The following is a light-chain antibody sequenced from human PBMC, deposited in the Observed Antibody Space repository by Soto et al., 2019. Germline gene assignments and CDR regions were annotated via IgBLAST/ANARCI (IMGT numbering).Light chain of an antibody. CDR1: SSDVGGYNY. CDR2: DDS. V-gene: IGLV2-14*01. J-gene: IGLJ2*01. CDR3: SSYTTSSPYVV. Sequence: QSALTQPASVSGSPGQSITISCTGTSSDVGGYNYVSWYQQHPGKSPKLMIYDDSNRPSGVSNRFSGSKSGNTASLTISGLQAEDEADYYCSSYTTSSPYVVFGGGTKLTVL.